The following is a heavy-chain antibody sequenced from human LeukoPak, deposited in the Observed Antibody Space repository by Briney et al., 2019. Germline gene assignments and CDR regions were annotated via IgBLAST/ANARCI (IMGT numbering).Heavy chain of an antibody. CDR2: IRSKANSYAT. V-gene: IGHV3-73*01. CDR3: TRQGYSSGCFDY. CDR1: GFTFSGSA. J-gene: IGHJ4*02. Sequence: GGSLRLSCAASGFTFSGSAMHWVRQASGKGLEWVGRIRSKANSYATAYAASVKGRFTISRDDSKNTAYLQMNSLKTEDTAVYYCTRQGYSSGCFDYWGQGTLVTVYS. D-gene: IGHD6-19*01.